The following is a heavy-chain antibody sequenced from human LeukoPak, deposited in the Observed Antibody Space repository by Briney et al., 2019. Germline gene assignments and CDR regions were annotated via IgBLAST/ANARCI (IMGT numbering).Heavy chain of an antibody. V-gene: IGHV4-4*07. Sequence: SETLSLTCNVSGGSISGYYWSWICQPAGKGLEWIGRIYTSGSTNYNPSLKSRVTMSVDTSKNQFSLKLNSVTAADTAVYFCARDTYGSGRLDAFDIWGQGTMVTVSS. CDR2: IYTSGST. CDR3: ARDTYGSGRLDAFDI. J-gene: IGHJ3*02. CDR1: GGSISGYY. D-gene: IGHD3-10*01.